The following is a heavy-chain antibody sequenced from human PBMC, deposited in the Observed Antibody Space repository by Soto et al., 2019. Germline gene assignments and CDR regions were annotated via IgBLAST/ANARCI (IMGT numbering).Heavy chain of an antibody. CDR2: ISAYNGNT. J-gene: IGHJ6*02. CDR1: GYTFNSYG. V-gene: IGHV1-18*01. Sequence: ASVKVSCKGSGYTFNSYGISWVRQAPGQGLEWMGWISAYNGNTNYAQKLQGRVTMTTDTSTSTAYMELRSLRSDDTAVYYCARDPMATAYYYYYYGMDVWGQGTTVTVSS. D-gene: IGHD5-18*01. CDR3: ARDPMATAYYYYYYGMDV.